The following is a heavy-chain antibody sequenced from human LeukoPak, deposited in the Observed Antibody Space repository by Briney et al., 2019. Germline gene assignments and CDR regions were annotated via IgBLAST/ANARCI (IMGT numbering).Heavy chain of an antibody. J-gene: IGHJ4*02. CDR3: ATRLVGYCSSTSCYFDY. Sequence: PGGSLRLSCAASGFTLSDYYMSWIRQAPGKGLEWVSYTSSSGTTTYYADSVKGRFTISRDNSKNTLYLQMNSLRAEDTAVYYCATRLVGYCSSTSCYFDYWGQGTLVTVSS. CDR2: TSSSGTTT. V-gene: IGHV3-11*01. D-gene: IGHD2-2*01. CDR1: GFTLSDYY.